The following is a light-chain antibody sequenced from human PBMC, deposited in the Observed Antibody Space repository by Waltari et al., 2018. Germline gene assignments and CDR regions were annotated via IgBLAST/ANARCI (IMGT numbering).Light chain of an antibody. CDR2: AAS. J-gene: IGKJ2*01. CDR3: QQSKEVPFT. V-gene: IGKV1-39*01. Sequence: DIQLTQSPSYLSASVGDRVTITCRACQTLTTYLNWYQQRPGTAPKFLIYAASNLETGVPSRFSGGGSVTDFTLTISGLQPDDFATYYCQQSKEVPFTFGQGTKLEIK. CDR1: QTLTTY.